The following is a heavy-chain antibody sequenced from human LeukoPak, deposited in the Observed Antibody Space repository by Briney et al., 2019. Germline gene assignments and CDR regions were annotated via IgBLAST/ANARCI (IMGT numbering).Heavy chain of an antibody. CDR1: GFTFSSYA. Sequence: GALRLSCAASGFTFSSYAMSWVRQAPGKGLEWVSAISGSGGSTYYADSVKGRFTISRDNSKNTLYLQMNSLRAEDTAVYYCAKDSLSETASTYYDFWSGYSYWGQGTLVTVSS. J-gene: IGHJ4*02. V-gene: IGHV3-23*01. CDR2: ISGSGGST. D-gene: IGHD3-3*01. CDR3: AKDSLSETASTYYDFWSGYSY.